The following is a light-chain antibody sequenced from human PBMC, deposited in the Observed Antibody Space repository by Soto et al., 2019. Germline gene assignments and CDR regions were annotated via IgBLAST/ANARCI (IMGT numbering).Light chain of an antibody. Sequence: DIQMTQSPSTLSASVGDRVTITCRASQRISNWLAWYQQKLGKAPKLLIYYASSLESGVPSRFSGSGSGTEFTLTISSLQPDDFATYYCQQYTPDSPWTFGQGTKVEIK. V-gene: IGKV1-5*01. CDR3: QQYTPDSPWT. CDR2: YAS. CDR1: QRISNW. J-gene: IGKJ1*01.